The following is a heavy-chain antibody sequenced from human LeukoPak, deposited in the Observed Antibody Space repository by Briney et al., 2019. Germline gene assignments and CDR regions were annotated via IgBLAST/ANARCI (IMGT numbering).Heavy chain of an antibody. CDR1: GYSFTSYW. Sequence: GESLKISCKGSGYSFTSYWLGWVRQMPGKGLEWMGIIYPGDSDTRYSPSFQGQVTISADKSISTAYLQWSSLKASDTAMYYCARNNPISPSAYPPFDYGAQGTLATFSS. V-gene: IGHV5-51*01. J-gene: IGHJ4*02. D-gene: IGHD2-2*01. CDR3: ARNNPISPSAYPPFDY. CDR2: IYPGDSDT.